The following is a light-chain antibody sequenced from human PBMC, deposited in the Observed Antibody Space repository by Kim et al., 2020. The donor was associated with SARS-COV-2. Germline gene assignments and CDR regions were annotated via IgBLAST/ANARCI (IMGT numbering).Light chain of an antibody. CDR2: DVS. Sequence: QSALTQPASVSGSPGQSITISCTGTSSDIGGYNYVSWYQQHPGKVPKLMIYDVSNRPSGVSNRFSASKSGNTASLTISGLQAEDEADYYCSSYTSGSTLVVFGRGTKVTVL. CDR3: SSYTSGSTLVV. J-gene: IGLJ2*01. CDR1: SSDIGGYNY. V-gene: IGLV2-14*03.